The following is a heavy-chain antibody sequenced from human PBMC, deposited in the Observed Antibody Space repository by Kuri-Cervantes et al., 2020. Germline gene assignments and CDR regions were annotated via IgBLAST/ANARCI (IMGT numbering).Heavy chain of an antibody. CDR1: GISFSGYY. CDR3: ARGVRIPSYYYDSSGKFDY. V-gene: IGHV4-34*01. J-gene: IGHJ4*02. CDR2: INHSGST. Sequence: ESLKISCAVYGISFSGYYWSWIRQPPGKGLEWIWEINHSGSTNYNPSLKSRVTISVDTSKNQFSLKLSSVTAADTAVYYCARGVRIPSYYYDSSGKFDYWGQGTLVTVSS. D-gene: IGHD3-22*01.